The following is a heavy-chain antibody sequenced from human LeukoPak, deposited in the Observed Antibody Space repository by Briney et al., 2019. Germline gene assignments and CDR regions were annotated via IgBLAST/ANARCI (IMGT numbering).Heavy chain of an antibody. CDR3: ARAPIAAAGLSYFDY. J-gene: IGHJ4*02. D-gene: IGHD6-13*01. CDR1: GGSISSGGYS. Sequence: SETLFLTCAVSGGSISSGGYSWSWIRQPPGKGLEWIGYIYHSGSTYYNPSLKSRVTISVDRSNNQFSLKLSSVTAADTAVYYCARAPIAAAGLSYFDYWGQGTLVTVSS. V-gene: IGHV4-30-2*01. CDR2: IYHSGST.